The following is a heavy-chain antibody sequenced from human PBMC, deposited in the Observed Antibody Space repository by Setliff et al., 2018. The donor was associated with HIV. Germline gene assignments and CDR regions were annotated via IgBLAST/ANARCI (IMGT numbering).Heavy chain of an antibody. D-gene: IGHD6-13*01. CDR2: IYQSGST. CDR3: ARIGSGWSVGWFDP. CDR1: GGSISSSSYY. Sequence: TSETLSLTCTVSGGSISSSSYYWGWIRHPPGKGLEWIGSIYQSGSTYYNPSLKSRATISIDTSKNQLSLKLRSVTAADTAVYYCARIGSGWSVGWFDPWGQGTLVTVSS. V-gene: IGHV4-39*07. J-gene: IGHJ5*02.